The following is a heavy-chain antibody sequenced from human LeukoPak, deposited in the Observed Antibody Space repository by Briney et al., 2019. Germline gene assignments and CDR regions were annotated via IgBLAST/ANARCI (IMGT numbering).Heavy chain of an antibody. D-gene: IGHD3-3*01. CDR3: ARDSVEWYIFDY. CDR2: TNRDGSST. CDR1: GFTFSSYW. J-gene: IGHJ4*02. V-gene: IGHV3-74*01. Sequence: GGSLRLSCAASGFTFSSYWMHWVRQAPGKGPVWVARTNRDGSSTAYADSVKGRFTISKDNAMNTLYLLMNSLRAEDTAVYYCARDSVEWYIFDYWGQGTLVTVSS.